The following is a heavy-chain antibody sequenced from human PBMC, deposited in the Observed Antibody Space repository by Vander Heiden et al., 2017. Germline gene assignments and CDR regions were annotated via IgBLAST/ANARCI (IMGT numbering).Heavy chain of an antibody. D-gene: IGHD5-18*01. CDR3: AKDSNRFWDTAFWFDP. Sequence: EVQLVESGGGLVQPGRSLRLSCAASGFTFDDYAMHWVRQAPGKGLEWVSGISWNSGSIGYADSVKGRFTISRDNAKNSLYLQMNSLRAEDTALYYCAKDSNRFWDTAFWFDPWGQGTLVTVSS. CDR1: GFTFDDYA. J-gene: IGHJ5*02. CDR2: ISWNSGSI. V-gene: IGHV3-9*01.